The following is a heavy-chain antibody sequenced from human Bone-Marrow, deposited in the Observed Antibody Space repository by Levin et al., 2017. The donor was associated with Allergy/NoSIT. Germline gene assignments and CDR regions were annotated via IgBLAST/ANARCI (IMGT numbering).Heavy chain of an antibody. CDR3: ARDARGYGGAFDI. CDR1: GFTVSSNY. V-gene: IGHV3-53*01. D-gene: IGHD1-26*01. Sequence: GESLKISCAASGFTVSSNYMSWVRQAPGKGLEWVSVIYSGGSTYYADSVKGRFTISRDNSKNTLYLQMNSLRAEDTAVYYCARDARGYGGAFDIWGQGTMVTVSS. CDR2: IYSGGST. J-gene: IGHJ3*02.